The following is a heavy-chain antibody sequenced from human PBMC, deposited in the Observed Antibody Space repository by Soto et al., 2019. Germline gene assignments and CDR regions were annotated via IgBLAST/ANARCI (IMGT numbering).Heavy chain of an antibody. V-gene: IGHV4-38-2*02. CDR3: AREGDDVLRFLEWLSDGGRYFDY. CDR2: IYLSGTT. D-gene: IGHD3-3*01. CDR1: GYSISSGYY. J-gene: IGHJ4*02. Sequence: SLTCAVSGYSISSGYYWGWIRQPPGKGLEWIGTIYLSGTTYYNPSLKSRVTISVDTSKNQSSLKLSSVTAADTAVYYCAREGDDVLRFLEWLSDGGRYFDYWGQGTLVTVSS.